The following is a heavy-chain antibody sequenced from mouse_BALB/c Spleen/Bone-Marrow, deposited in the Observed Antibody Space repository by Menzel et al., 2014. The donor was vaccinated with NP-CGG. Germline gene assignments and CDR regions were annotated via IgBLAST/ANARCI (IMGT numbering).Heavy chain of an antibody. CDR3: ARDYDYDY. CDR2: INSNGGST. Sequence: EVQVVESGGGLVQPGGSLKLSCAASGFTFSSYGMSWVRQTPDKRLELVATINSNGGSTYYPDSVKGRFTIPRDNAKNTLYLQMSSLKSEDTAMYYCARDYDYDYWGQGTTLTVSS. J-gene: IGHJ2*01. V-gene: IGHV5-6-3*01. CDR1: GFTFSSYG. D-gene: IGHD2-4*01.